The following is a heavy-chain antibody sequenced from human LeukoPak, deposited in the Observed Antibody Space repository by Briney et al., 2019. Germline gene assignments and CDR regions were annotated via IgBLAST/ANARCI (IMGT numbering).Heavy chain of an antibody. Sequence: GGSLRLSCAASGFSFSSYGMHWVRQAPGKGLEWVAVIWPDRSNKFHLESVQGRFTISRDNSRNTLYLQMNSLRADDTATYYCAKWVGTCNNGVCYSSSYYLDVWGKGTTVIVSS. J-gene: IGHJ6*04. D-gene: IGHD2-8*01. V-gene: IGHV3-33*06. CDR3: AKWVGTCNNGVCYSSSYYLDV. CDR2: IWPDRSNK. CDR1: GFSFSSYG.